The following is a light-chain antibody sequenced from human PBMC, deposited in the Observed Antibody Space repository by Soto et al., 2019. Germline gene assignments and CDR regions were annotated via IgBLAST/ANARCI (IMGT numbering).Light chain of an antibody. J-gene: IGKJ4*01. CDR2: RAF. CDR3: QQYNNWAV. CDR1: QSVSSN. Sequence: EIVMTQSPATLSVSPGERATPSCRASQSVSSNLAWYQQKPGQAPRLLIYRAFTRATGIPARFSGSGSGTEFTLTISSLQSEDFAVYYCQQYNNWAVFGGGTKVEIK. V-gene: IGKV3-15*01.